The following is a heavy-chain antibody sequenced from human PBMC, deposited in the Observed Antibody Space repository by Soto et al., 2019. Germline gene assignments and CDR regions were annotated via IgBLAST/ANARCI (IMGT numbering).Heavy chain of an antibody. J-gene: IGHJ3*02. CDR3: ARGLTTYYDFWSGLDAFDI. CDR2: MNPNSGNT. CDR1: GYSFTSYD. D-gene: IGHD3-3*01. V-gene: IGHV1-8*01. Sequence: ASAKVSCKASGYSFTSYDISWVRQATGQGLEWMGWMNPNSGNTGYAQKFQGRATMTRNTSISTAYMELSSLRSEDTAVYYCARGLTTYYDFWSGLDAFDIWGQGTMVTVSS.